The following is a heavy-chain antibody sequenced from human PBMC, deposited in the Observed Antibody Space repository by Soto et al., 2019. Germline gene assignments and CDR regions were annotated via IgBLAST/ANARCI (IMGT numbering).Heavy chain of an antibody. V-gene: IGHV3-23*01. CDR2: ISGSGGST. Sequence: GGSLRLSCAASGFTFSSYAMSWVRQAPGKGLEWVSAISGSGGSTYYADSVKGRFTISRDNSKNTLYLQMNSLRAEDTAVYYCAKAGLVEDLWSGSEIALSWFDPWGQGTLVTVSS. CDR1: GFTFSSYA. CDR3: AKAGLVEDLWSGSEIALSWFDP. J-gene: IGHJ5*02. D-gene: IGHD3-3*01.